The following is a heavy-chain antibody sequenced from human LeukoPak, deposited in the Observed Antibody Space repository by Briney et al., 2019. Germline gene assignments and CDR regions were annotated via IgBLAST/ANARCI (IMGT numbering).Heavy chain of an antibody. V-gene: IGHV1-46*01. J-gene: IGHJ4*02. CDR2: IYCSDDST. Sequence: ASVKVSCKASGYTFITYYIHWVRQAPGQGLEWMGSIYCSDDSTIYAQKFQGRVTITADESTSTAYMELSSLRSEDTAVYYCARGHGDYFDYWGQGTLVTVSS. CDR1: GYTFITYY. CDR3: ARGHGDYFDY. D-gene: IGHD4-17*01.